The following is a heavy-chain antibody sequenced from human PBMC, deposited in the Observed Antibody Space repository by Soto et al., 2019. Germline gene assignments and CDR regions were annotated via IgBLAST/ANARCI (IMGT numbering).Heavy chain of an antibody. J-gene: IGHJ3*02. CDR1: GGSISSYY. V-gene: IGHV4-59*01. CDR2: IYYSGST. Sequence: SETLSLTCTVSGGSISSYYWSWIRQPPGKGLEWIGYIYYSGSTNYNPSLKSRVTISVDTSKNQFSLKLSSVTAADTAVYYCAGVPTMVPGVNSAFHIWGQGTMVTVSS. D-gene: IGHD3-10*01. CDR3: AGVPTMVPGVNSAFHI.